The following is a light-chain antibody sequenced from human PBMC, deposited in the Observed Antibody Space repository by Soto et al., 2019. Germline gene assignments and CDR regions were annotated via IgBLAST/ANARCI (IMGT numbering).Light chain of an antibody. Sequence: QSVLTQRPSASGTPGQRVTISCSGSSSNIGSNTVNWYQQLPGTAPKLLIYSNNQRPSGVPDRFSGSKSGTSASLAISGLQSEDEADYYCAAWDDSLNKVFGGGTKLTVL. V-gene: IGLV1-44*01. CDR3: AAWDDSLNKV. J-gene: IGLJ2*01. CDR1: SSNIGSNT. CDR2: SNN.